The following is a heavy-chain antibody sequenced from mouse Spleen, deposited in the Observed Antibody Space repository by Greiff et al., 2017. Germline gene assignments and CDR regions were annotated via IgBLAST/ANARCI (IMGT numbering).Heavy chain of an antibody. J-gene: IGHJ3*01. CDR3: ANYGEGFAY. Sequence: EVQRVESGGDLVKPGGSLKLSCAASGFTFSSYGMSWVRQTPDKRLEWVATISSGGSYTYYPDSVKGRFTISRDNAKNTMYLQMSSLKSEDTAMYYCANYGEGFAYWGQGTLVTVSA. V-gene: IGHV5-6*01. CDR1: GFTFSSYG. D-gene: IGHD1-1*01. CDR2: ISSGGSYT.